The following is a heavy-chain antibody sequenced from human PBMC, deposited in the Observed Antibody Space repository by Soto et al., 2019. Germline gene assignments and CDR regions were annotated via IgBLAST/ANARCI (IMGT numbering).Heavy chain of an antibody. CDR1: GFTFSSYA. CDR2: ISGSGGST. V-gene: IGHV3-23*01. D-gene: IGHD6-13*01. CDR3: AKEALGYHPQFASWYFDL. Sequence: GGSLRLSCAASGFTFSSYAMSWVRQAPGKGLEWVSAISGSGGSTYYADSVKGRFTISRDNSKNTLYLQMNSLRAEDTAVYYCAKEALGYHPQFASWYFDLWGRGTLVTVSS. J-gene: IGHJ2*01.